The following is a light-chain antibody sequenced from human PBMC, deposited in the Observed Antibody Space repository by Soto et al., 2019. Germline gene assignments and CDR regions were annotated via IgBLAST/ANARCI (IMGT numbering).Light chain of an antibody. CDR1: SGHSSYI. J-gene: IGLJ2*01. Sequence: QSVLTQSSSASASLGSSVTLTCTLSSGHSSYIIAWHQQQPGKAPRYLMKLEGRGSYNKGSGVPDRFSGSSSGADRYLTISTLKFEDGADYYCETGDSNPHVVSGGGTTLPVL. CDR2: LEGRGSY. CDR3: ETGDSNPHVV. V-gene: IGLV4-60*02.